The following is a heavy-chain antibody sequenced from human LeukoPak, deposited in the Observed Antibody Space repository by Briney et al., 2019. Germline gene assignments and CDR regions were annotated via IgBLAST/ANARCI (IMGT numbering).Heavy chain of an antibody. CDR3: ARDRLRDKIMIVVVRAGNYFDY. CDR1: GGSISSYY. J-gene: IGHJ4*02. D-gene: IGHD3-22*01. Sequence: SETLSLTCTVSGGSISSYYWSWIRQPPGKGLEWIGYIYYSGSTNYNPSLKSRVTISVDTSKNQFSLKLSSVTAADTAVYYCARDRLRDKIMIVVVRAGNYFDYWGQGTLVTVSS. CDR2: IYYSGST. V-gene: IGHV4-59*01.